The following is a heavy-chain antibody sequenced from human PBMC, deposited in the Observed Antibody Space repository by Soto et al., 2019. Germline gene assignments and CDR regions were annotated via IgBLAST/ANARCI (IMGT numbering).Heavy chain of an antibody. D-gene: IGHD2-2*01. CDR1: GGSISSGGYY. J-gene: IGHJ6*02. V-gene: IGHV4-31*03. CDR2: IYYSGST. CDR3: ARSTSDYYYYGMDV. Sequence: SATLSLTCTFSGGSISSGGYYWSWIRQHPGKGLEWIGYIYYSGSTYYNPSLKSRVTISVDTSKNQFSLKLSSVTAADTAVYYCARSTSDYYYYGMDVWGQGTTVTVSS.